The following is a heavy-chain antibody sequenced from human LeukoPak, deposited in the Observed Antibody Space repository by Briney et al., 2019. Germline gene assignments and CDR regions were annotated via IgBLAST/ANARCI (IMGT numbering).Heavy chain of an antibody. J-gene: IGHJ4*02. CDR3: ARDQLTKVGANELDY. V-gene: IGHV3-30-3*01. Sequence: GGSLRLSCAASGFPLSDYALSWVRQAPGKGLEWVAVISYDGSNKYYADSVKGRFTISRDNSKNTLYLQMNSLRAEDTAVYYCARDQLTKVGANELDYWGQGTLVTVSS. CDR2: ISYDGSNK. D-gene: IGHD1-26*01. CDR1: GFPLSDYA.